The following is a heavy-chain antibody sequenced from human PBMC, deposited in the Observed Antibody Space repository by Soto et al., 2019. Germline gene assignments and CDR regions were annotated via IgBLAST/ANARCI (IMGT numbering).Heavy chain of an antibody. D-gene: IGHD1-26*01. CDR1: GSFLTALS. Sequence: ASGNVSCKFSGSFLTALSIHWVRQAPGKGLEWMGGFDREDGETIYAQKFQGRVTMTEDTSTDSAYMELSSLTSEDTAIYYCAHGEGIVKSIVYFDSWGQGTLVTVSS. J-gene: IGHJ4*02. CDR2: FDREDGET. CDR3: AHGEGIVKSIVYFDS. V-gene: IGHV1-24*01.